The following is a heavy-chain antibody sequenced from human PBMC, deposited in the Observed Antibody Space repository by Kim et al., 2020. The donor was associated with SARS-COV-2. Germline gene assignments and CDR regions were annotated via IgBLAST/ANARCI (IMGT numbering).Heavy chain of an antibody. CDR1: GDSMFSYT. CDR3: ATGDQELDF. V-gene: IGHV4-59*01. CDR2: VYSSGST. Sequence: SETLSLTCTVSGDSMFSYTWTWIRQAPGQGLEWLGYVYSSGSTNYNPSLESRVTISIDTSKNEFSLKLRSVTTADRAVYYCATGDQELDFWGQGTLVAVSS. D-gene: IGHD6-13*01. J-gene: IGHJ4*02.